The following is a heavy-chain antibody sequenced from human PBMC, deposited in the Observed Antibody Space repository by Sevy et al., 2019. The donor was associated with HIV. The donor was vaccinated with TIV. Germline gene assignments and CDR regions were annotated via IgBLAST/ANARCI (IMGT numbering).Heavy chain of an antibody. V-gene: IGHV1-46*03. CDR2: VNPSGGIT. CDR1: GYPFTRYY. Sequence: ASVKVSCKSSGYPFTRYYMHWVRQAPGQGLEWMGLVNPSGGITSYAQKFQGRVTMTSDTSTSTVYMELSSLRYEDTAVYFCARDLGSGNYMFDNWGQGSRVTVSS. CDR3: ARDLGSGNYMFDN. J-gene: IGHJ4*02. D-gene: IGHD1-26*01.